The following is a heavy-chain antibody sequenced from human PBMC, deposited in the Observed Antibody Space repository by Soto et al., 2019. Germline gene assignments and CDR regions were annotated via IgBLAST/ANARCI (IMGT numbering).Heavy chain of an antibody. Sequence: QVQLVQSGAEVKKPGSSVKVSCKASGGTFSSYTISWVRQAPGQGLEWMVRIIPLLGIANYAQKFQGRVTITADKSTSTAYMELSSMRSEATAVYYCARARLRGNDYWGQGTLVTVSS. CDR2: IIPLLGIA. V-gene: IGHV1-69*02. CDR1: GGTFSSYT. D-gene: IGHD3-10*01. J-gene: IGHJ4*02. CDR3: ARARLRGNDY.